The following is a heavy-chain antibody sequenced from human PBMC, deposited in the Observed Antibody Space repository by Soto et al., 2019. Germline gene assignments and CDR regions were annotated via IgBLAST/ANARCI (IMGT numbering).Heavy chain of an antibody. V-gene: IGHV3-7*01. CDR1: VFTLSGYW. J-gene: IGHJ4*02. CDR3: AREWV. CDR2: IKQDGSEK. Sequence: GGSLRLSCAASVFTLSGYWMSWVRQAPGKGLEWVANIKQDGSEKYYVDSVKGRFTISRDNAKNSLYLQMNSLRAEDTAVYYCAREWVWGQGTLVTVSS.